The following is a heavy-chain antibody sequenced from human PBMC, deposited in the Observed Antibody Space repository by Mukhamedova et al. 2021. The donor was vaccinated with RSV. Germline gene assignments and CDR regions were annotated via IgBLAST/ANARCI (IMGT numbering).Heavy chain of an antibody. V-gene: IGHV1-69-2*01. J-gene: IGHJ4*02. D-gene: IGHD7-27*01. CDR3: ATDKQTGTGDFDY. Sequence: AEYMGGRVTITADTSTDTAYMELSSPRSEDTAVYYCATDKQTGTGDFDYWGQGTLVTVSS.